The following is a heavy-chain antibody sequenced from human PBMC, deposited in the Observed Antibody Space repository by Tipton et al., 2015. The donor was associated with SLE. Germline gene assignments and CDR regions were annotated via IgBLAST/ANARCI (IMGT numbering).Heavy chain of an antibody. Sequence: TLSLTCAVSGGSISISNWWSWVRQPPGKGLEWIGEIYHSGSTNYYPSLKSRVTISVDKSKNQFSLKLSSVTAADTAVYYCARDSFRLIGRYFDLWGRGTLLPVSS. V-gene: IGHV4-4*02. D-gene: IGHD1-26*01. CDR1: GGSISISNW. J-gene: IGHJ2*01. CDR3: ARDSFRLIGRYFDL. CDR2: IYHSGST.